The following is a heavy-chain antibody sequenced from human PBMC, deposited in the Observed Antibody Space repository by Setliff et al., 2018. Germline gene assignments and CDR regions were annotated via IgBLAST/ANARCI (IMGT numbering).Heavy chain of an antibody. D-gene: IGHD5-12*01. J-gene: IGHJ6*02. V-gene: IGHV1-3*01. CDR2: ISAGNGNT. Sequence: GASVKVSCKASGGTFSSYAITWVRQAPGQRLEWMGWISAGNGNTKYSQKFQGRVTITRDTSASTAYMELSSLRSEDTAVYYCARDPASSGYDTYYYYYYGMDVWGQGTTVTVSS. CDR1: GGTFSSYA. CDR3: ARDPASSGYDTYYYYYYGMDV.